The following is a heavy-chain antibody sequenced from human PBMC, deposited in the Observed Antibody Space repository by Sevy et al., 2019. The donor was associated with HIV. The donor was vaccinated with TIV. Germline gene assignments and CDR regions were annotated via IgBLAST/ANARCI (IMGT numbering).Heavy chain of an antibody. CDR1: GFTLSTTW. CDR2: INQDGGAK. J-gene: IGHJ6*02. Sequence: GGSLRLSCAASGFTLSTTWMTWVRQAPGKGLEWVANINQDGGAKYYVDSVKGRFTISRDNTKNSLYLQMNSLRAEDTAVYYCARGTVAAAGTPYYYYGMDVWGQGTTVTVSS. V-gene: IGHV3-7*01. D-gene: IGHD6-13*01. CDR3: ARGTVAAAGTPYYYYGMDV.